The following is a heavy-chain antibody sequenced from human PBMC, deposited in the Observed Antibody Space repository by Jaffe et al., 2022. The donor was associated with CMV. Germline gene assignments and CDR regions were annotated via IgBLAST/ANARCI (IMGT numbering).Heavy chain of an antibody. J-gene: IGHJ1*01. V-gene: IGHV3-33*08. CDR1: GFTFSSYG. D-gene: IGHD3-16*02. CDR3: ARVSSRDYVWGSYRL. Sequence: QVQLVESGGGVVQPGRSLRLSCAASGFTFSSYGMHWVRQAPGKGLEWVAVIWYDGSNKYYADSVKGRFTISRDNSKNTLYLQMNSLRAEDTAVYYCARVSSRDYVWGSYRLWGQGTLVTVSS. CDR2: IWYDGSNK.